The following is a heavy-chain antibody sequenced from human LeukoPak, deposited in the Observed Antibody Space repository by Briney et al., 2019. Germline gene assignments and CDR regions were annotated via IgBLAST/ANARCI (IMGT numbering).Heavy chain of an antibody. J-gene: IGHJ4*02. CDR2: INQDGSER. D-gene: IGHD6-19*01. V-gene: IGHV3-7*01. Sequence: GGSLRLSCAASGFTFTRSWMIWVRQAPGKGLEWVANINQDGSERYCVDSVKGRFTISRDNAKNTLYLQMNSLRAEDTAVYYCASYFPRQWLVGYFDYWGQGTLVTVSS. CDR3: ASYFPRQWLVGYFDY. CDR1: GFTFTRSW.